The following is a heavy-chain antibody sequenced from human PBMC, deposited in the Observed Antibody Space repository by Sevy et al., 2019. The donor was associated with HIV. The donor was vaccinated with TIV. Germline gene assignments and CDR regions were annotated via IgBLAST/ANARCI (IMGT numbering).Heavy chain of an antibody. CDR3: ARAVEDYSDSSAWDWYFDL. CDR2: IFSGGNT. J-gene: IGHJ2*01. D-gene: IGHD3-22*01. Sequence: GGSLRLSYAASGFTVSGNYMIWVRQAPGKGLEWVSGIFSGGNTHFADSVKGRFTISRDNSKNTLSLQMNSLSAEDTAVYYCARAVEDYSDSSAWDWYFDLWGRGTLVTVSS. V-gene: IGHV3-66*01. CDR1: GFTVSGNY.